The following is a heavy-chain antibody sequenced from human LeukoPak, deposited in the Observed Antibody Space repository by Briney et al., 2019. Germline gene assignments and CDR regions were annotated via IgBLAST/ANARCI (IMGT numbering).Heavy chain of an antibody. J-gene: IGHJ6*02. CDR1: GGPISSYY. CDR2: IYYSGST. D-gene: IGHD6-19*01. CDR3: ARLSGYSSGWDYYYGMDV. V-gene: IGHV4-59*08. Sequence: SETLSLTCTVSGGPISSYYWSWIRQPPGKGLEWIGYIYYSGSTNYNPSLKSRVTISVDTSKNQFSLKLSSVTAADTAVYYCARLSGYSSGWDYYYGMDVWGQGTTVTVSS.